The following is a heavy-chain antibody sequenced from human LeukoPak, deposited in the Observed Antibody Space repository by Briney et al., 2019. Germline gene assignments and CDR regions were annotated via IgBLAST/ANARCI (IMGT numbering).Heavy chain of an antibody. CDR1: GGSFSGYY. D-gene: IGHD2-15*01. CDR2: INHSGST. V-gene: IGHV4-34*01. Sequence: PSVTLSLTCAVYGGSFSGYYWSWIRQPPGKGLEWIGEINHSGSTNYNPSLKSRVTISVDTSKSQFSLKLSSVTAADTAVYYCARGRYCSGGSCYFDYWGQGTLVTVSS. CDR3: ARGRYCSGGSCYFDY. J-gene: IGHJ4*02.